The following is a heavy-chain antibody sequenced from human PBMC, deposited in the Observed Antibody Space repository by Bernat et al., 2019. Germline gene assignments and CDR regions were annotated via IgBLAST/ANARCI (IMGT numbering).Heavy chain of an antibody. Sequence: QLYLQESGPGLVKPSETLSLNCTVSGSSISSNNYYWGWIRQPPGKGLEWIGTIYYSGTTYYNPSLRSRVTLSLDTSKNQFSLKLSSVTAADTAVYYCARRVVVYFDYWGQGALVTVSS. CDR2: IYYSGTT. CDR1: GSSISSNNYY. V-gene: IGHV4-39*01. CDR3: ARRVVVYFDY. D-gene: IGHD2-15*01. J-gene: IGHJ4*02.